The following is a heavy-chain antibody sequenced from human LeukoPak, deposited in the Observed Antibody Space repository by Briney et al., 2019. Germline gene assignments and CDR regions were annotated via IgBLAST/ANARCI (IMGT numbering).Heavy chain of an antibody. Sequence: ASETLSLTCTVSGGSISSYYWSWVRQPPGKGRGWIGYIYYRGSTTYNPSPKSRVTIYVDTSQNQFPLKLSSVTAADPAVYYCVVGREYSGLDYWGQGTLVTVSS. D-gene: IGHD5-12*01. CDR3: VVGREYSGLDY. J-gene: IGHJ4*02. CDR2: IYYRGST. V-gene: IGHV4-59*01. CDR1: GGSISSYY.